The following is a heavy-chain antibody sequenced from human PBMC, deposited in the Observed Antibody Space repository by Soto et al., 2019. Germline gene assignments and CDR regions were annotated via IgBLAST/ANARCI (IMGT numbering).Heavy chain of an antibody. V-gene: IGHV3-21*01. CDR1: GFTFSSYS. D-gene: IGHD4-4*01. J-gene: IGHJ6*02. Sequence: GASLRLSCAASGFTFSSYSMNWVRQAPLTGLEWVSSISSSSSYIYYADSVKGRFTISRDNAKNSLYLQMNSLRAEDTAVYYCAREDSNPWYYYYRMDVWAQGTTVTASS. CDR2: ISSSSSYI. CDR3: AREDSNPWYYYYRMDV.